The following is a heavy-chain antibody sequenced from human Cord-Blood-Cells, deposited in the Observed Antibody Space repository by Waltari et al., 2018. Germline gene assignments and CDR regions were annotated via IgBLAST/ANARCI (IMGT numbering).Heavy chain of an antibody. V-gene: IGHV4-39*01. Sequence: QLQLQESGQGLVKPSETLSLTCHVSGGSISRSSYYWGWIRQPPGKGLEWIGSIYYSGSTYYNPSLKSRVTISVDTSKNQFSLKLSSVTAADTAVYYCARHLSDIVATIDAFDIWGQGTMVTVSS. CDR2: IYYSGST. J-gene: IGHJ3*02. D-gene: IGHD5-12*01. CDR1: GGSISRSSYY. CDR3: ARHLSDIVATIDAFDI.